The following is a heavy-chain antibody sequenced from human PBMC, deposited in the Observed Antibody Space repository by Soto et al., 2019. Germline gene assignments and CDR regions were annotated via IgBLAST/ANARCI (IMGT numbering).Heavy chain of an antibody. CDR3: ARLVVADTQYYYYMDV. CDR2: FYYSGTT. D-gene: IGHD2-15*01. V-gene: IGHV4-39*01. J-gene: IGHJ6*03. CDR1: GGSISSSSYY. Sequence: QLQLQESGPGLVKPSETLSLTCTVSGGSISSSSYYWGWIRQPPGKGLEWIGSFYYSGTTYYNPSIPSRVTISADTSKHQCSLKLCSGTAADTAVYYCARLVVADTQYYYYMDVWGKGTTVMVAS.